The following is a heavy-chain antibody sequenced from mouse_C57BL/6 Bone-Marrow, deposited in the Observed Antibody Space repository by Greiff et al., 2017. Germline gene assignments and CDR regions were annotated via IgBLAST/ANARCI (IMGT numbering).Heavy chain of an antibody. V-gene: IGHV14-4*01. J-gene: IGHJ3*01. CDR3: TTEDYYGSSWFAY. CDR1: GFNIKDDY. Sequence: VQLKQSGAELVRPGASVKLSCTASGFNIKDDYMHWVKQRPEQGLEWIGWIDPENGDTEYASKFQGKATITADTSSNTAYLQLRSLTSEDTAVYYCTTEDYYGSSWFAYWGQGTLVTVSA. CDR2: IDPENGDT. D-gene: IGHD1-1*01.